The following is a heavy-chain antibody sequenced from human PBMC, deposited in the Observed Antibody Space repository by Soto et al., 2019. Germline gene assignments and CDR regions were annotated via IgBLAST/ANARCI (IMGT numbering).Heavy chain of an antibody. Sequence: GGSLRLSCLASGFSIGDYWMHWVRQAPGKGLVWVSRIHSEGINTDYADSVKGRFSISRDNAKNTVYLQMNGLKAEDTAVYYCGRDGRGLQAYCLDYWGQGTLVTVSS. CDR2: IHSEGINT. CDR3: GRDGRGLQAYCLDY. CDR1: GFSIGDYW. V-gene: IGHV3-74*01. D-gene: IGHD1-26*01. J-gene: IGHJ4*02.